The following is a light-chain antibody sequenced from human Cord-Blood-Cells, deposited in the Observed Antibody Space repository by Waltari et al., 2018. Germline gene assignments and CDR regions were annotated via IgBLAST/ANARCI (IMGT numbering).Light chain of an antibody. CDR1: QSISSY. V-gene: IGKV1-39*01. J-gene: IGKJ2*01. CDR3: QQSYSRT. Sequence: DIQMTQSPSSLSASVGARVTITCRASQSISSYLNWYQQKPGKAPKLLIYAASSLQSGVPSRFSGSGSGTDFTLTISSLQPEDFATYYCQQSYSRTFGQGTKLEIK. CDR2: AAS.